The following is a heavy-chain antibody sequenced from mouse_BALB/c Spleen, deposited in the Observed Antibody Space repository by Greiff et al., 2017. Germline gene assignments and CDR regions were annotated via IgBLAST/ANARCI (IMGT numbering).Heavy chain of an antibody. CDR3: ARPVWEGWFAY. Sequence: QVQLQQSGAELAKPGASVKMSCKASGYTFTSYWMHWVKQRPGQGLEWIGYINPSTGYTEYNQKFKDKATLTADKSSSTAYMQLSSLTSEDSAVYYCARPVWEGWFAYWGQGTLVTVSA. CDR1: GYTFTSYW. V-gene: IGHV1-7*01. J-gene: IGHJ3*01. D-gene: IGHD2-10*02. CDR2: INPSTGYT.